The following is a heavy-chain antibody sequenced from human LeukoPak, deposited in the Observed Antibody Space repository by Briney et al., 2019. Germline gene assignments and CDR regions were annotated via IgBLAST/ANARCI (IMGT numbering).Heavy chain of an antibody. CDR1: GFTFSTYA. CDR2: ISSSGSTI. V-gene: IGHV3-48*04. D-gene: IGHD3-9*01. CDR3: ARDLGILTGPDY. J-gene: IGHJ4*02. Sequence: GGSLRLSCAASGFTFSTYAMNWVRQAPGEGLEWVSSISSSGSTIYYADSVKGRFTISRDNAKNSLYLQMNSLRAEDTAVYYCARDLGILTGPDYWGQGTLVTVSS.